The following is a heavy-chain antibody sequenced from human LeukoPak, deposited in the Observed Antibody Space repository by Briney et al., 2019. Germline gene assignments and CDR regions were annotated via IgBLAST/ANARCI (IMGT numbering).Heavy chain of an antibody. CDR3: ARDYYDSSGYYYVRYYYYMDV. J-gene: IGHJ6*03. CDR1: GFTFSTYW. CDR2: IKQDGSVK. Sequence: QTGGSLRLSCVVSGFTFSTYWMSWVRQAPGKGLECVATIKQDGSVKNYGDSVQGRFTISRDNAKNSLYLRMNSLRAEDTAVYYCARDYYDSSGYYYVRYYYYMDVWGKGTTVTVSS. D-gene: IGHD3-22*01. V-gene: IGHV3-7*03.